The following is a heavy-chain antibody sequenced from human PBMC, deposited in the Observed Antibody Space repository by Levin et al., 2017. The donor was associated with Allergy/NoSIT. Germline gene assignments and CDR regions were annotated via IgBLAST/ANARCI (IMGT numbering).Heavy chain of an antibody. Sequence: SQTLSLTCTVSGGSISSYYWSWIRQPPGKGLEWIGYIYYSGSTNYNPSLKSRVTISVDTSKNQFSLKLSSVTAADTAVYYCARAPATVTRRYWYFDLWGRGTLVTVSS. V-gene: IGHV4-59*01. CDR3: ARAPATVTRRYWYFDL. CDR1: GGSISSYY. D-gene: IGHD4-17*01. J-gene: IGHJ2*01. CDR2: IYYSGST.